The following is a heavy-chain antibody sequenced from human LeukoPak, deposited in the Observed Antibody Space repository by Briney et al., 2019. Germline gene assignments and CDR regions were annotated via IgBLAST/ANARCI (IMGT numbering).Heavy chain of an antibody. V-gene: IGHV4-59*01. CDR2: MYFSGST. Sequence: SETLSLTCTVSGGSISSYYWSWIRQPPGKGLERIGYMYFSGSTKYNPSLKSRVTISVDTSKNQFSLKLSSVTAADTAVYYCARTYCSSTSCFEAYWGQGTLVTVSS. D-gene: IGHD2-2*01. J-gene: IGHJ4*02. CDR1: GGSISSYY. CDR3: ARTYCSSTSCFEAY.